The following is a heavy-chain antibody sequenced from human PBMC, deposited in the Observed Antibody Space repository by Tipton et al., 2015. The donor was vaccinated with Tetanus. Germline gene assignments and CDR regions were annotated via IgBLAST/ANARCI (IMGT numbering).Heavy chain of an antibody. CDR2: IYYSGDA. J-gene: IGHJ4*02. D-gene: IGHD6-19*01. CDR1: GDSISSGGYF. Sequence: TLSLTCNVSGDSISSGGYFWSWIRQHPVKGLEWIGYIYYSGDAFYNPSLKSRVTISVDTSKNQFSLKLTSVTAADTAVYYCARPVKQWLVPVDSWGQGTLVTVSS. CDR3: ARPVKQWLVPVDS. V-gene: IGHV4-31*03.